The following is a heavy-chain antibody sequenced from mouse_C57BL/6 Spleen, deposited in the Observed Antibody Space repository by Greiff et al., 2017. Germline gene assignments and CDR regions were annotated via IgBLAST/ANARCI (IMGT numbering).Heavy chain of an antibody. CDR1: GFTFSDYG. D-gene: IGHD1-3*01. V-gene: IGHV5-17*01. Sequence: EVQRVESGGGLVKPGGSLKLSCAASGFTFSDYGMHWVRQAPEKGLEWVAYISSGSSTIYYADTVTGRFTISRDNAKNTLFLQMTSLRSEDTAMYYCARRRYGSSWAMDYWGQGTSGTVSS. CDR3: ARRRYGSSWAMDY. CDR2: ISSGSSTI. J-gene: IGHJ4*01.